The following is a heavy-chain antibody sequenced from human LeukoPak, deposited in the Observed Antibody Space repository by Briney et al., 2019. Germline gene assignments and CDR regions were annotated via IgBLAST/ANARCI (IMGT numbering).Heavy chain of an antibody. J-gene: IGHJ6*02. Sequence: ASVKVSCKVSGYTLTELSMHWVRQAPGKGLEWMGGFDPEDGETIYAQKFQGRVTMTEDTSTDTAYMELSSLGSEDTAVYYCATDLYSSSWPRLIYYYYYGMDVWGQGTTVTVSS. CDR3: ATDLYSSSWPRLIYYYYYGMDV. D-gene: IGHD6-13*01. CDR1: GYTLTELS. V-gene: IGHV1-24*01. CDR2: FDPEDGET.